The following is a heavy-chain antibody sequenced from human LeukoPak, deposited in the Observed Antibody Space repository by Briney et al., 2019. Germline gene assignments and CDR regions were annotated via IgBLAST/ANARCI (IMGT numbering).Heavy chain of an antibody. CDR1: GFTFSYYT. D-gene: IGHD3-22*01. CDR2: ISYDGSNK. J-gene: IGHJ4*02. Sequence: GRSLRLSCAASGFTFSYYTMHWVRQAPGKGLEWVAVISYDGSNKYYADSVKGRFTISRDNSKNTLYLQMNSLRAEDTAVYYWARVLNYYDSSGYYFSYWGQGTLVTVSS. V-gene: IGHV3-30-3*01. CDR3: ARVLNYYDSSGYYFSY.